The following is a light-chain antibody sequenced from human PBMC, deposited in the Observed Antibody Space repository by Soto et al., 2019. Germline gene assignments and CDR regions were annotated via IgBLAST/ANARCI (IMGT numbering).Light chain of an antibody. CDR2: DAS. CDR1: QSVSSY. Sequence: EIVLTQSPATLSLSPGQRPTLSCRASQSVSSYLAWYQQKPGQAPTPLISDASNRATGIPARFRGSGSGTDFTLTISSLEPEDFAVYYCQQRSNSYTFGQGTKVEIK. CDR3: QQRSNSYT. V-gene: IGKV3-11*01. J-gene: IGKJ2*01.